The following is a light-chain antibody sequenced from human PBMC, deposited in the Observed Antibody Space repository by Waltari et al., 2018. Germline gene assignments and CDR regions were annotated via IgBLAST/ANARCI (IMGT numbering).Light chain of an antibody. J-gene: IGKJ5*01. V-gene: IGKV4-1*01. Sequence: DIVMTQSPDSLAVSLGERATINCKSSQSVLYSSNNKNYLAWYQQKPGQPPKLFIYWASTREARVPDRFSDSGSGTDFTLTISSLQAEDVAVYYCQQYYTTPPTFGQGTRLEIK. CDR1: QSVLYSSNNKNY. CDR3: QQYYTTPPT. CDR2: WAS.